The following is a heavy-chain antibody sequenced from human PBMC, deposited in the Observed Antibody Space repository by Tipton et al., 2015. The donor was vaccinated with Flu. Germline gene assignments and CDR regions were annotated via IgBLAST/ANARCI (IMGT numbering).Heavy chain of an antibody. CDR3: ARDHPPSITVLGEITDYFGMAV. D-gene: IGHD3-3*01. CDR1: NYSISNGYY. Sequence: LSLTCAVSNYSISNGYYWGWIRQLPGKGLEWVSHISSSGTTINYADSVKGRFTISRDNAKNSLYRQMNSLRAEDTAVYYCARDHPPSITVLGEITDYFGMAVWGQGTTVTVSS. V-gene: IGHV3-11*01. J-gene: IGHJ6*02. CDR2: ISSSGTTI.